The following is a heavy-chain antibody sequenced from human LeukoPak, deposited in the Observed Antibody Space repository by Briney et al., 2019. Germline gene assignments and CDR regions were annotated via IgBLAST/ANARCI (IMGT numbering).Heavy chain of an antibody. CDR2: IYYSGNT. J-gene: IGHJ6*03. V-gene: IGHV4-39*07. Sequence: SETLSLTCTVSGGSITTTTYYWGWIRQPPGKGLEWIGSIYYSGNTYYNPSLKSRVTISLDTSKSQFSLQLNSVTPEDTAVYYCARDYRPYNWNYPNRYYYYYYMDVWDKGTTVTVSS. CDR1: GGSITTTTYY. CDR3: ARDYRPYNWNYPNRYYYYYYMDV. D-gene: IGHD1-7*01.